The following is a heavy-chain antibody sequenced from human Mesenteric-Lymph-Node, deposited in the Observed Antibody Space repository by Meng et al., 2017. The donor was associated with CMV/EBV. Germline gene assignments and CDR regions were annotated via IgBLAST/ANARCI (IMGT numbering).Heavy chain of an antibody. V-gene: IGHV3-30*04. Sequence: GGSLRLSCAASGFTFSSYAMHWVRQAPGKGLEWVAVISYDGSNKYYADSVKGRFTISRDNAKNSLYLQMNSLRAEDTAVYYCARDGIYCSGGSCPSGFDYWGQGTLVTVSS. CDR1: GFTFSSYA. CDR2: ISYDGSNK. CDR3: ARDGIYCSGGSCPSGFDY. D-gene: IGHD2-15*01. J-gene: IGHJ4*02.